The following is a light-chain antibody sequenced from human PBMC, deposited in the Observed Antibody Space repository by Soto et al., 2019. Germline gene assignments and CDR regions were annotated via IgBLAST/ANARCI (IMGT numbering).Light chain of an antibody. CDR2: GAF. J-gene: IGKJ4*01. Sequence: EIVMTQSPATLSVSPGERATLSCRASQSVSSNLAWYQQKPGQAPRLLIYGAFTRATGIPARFSGSGSGTEFTLTISSLQSEDFAVYYCQQYNNWPFFGGGTKVDIK. CDR1: QSVSSN. V-gene: IGKV3-15*01. CDR3: QQYNNWPF.